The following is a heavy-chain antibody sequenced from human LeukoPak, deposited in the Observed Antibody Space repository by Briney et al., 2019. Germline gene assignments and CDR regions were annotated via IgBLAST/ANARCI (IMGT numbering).Heavy chain of an antibody. J-gene: IGHJ4*02. CDR1: RFTLIRYW. Sequence: GGSLRLSCAASRFTLIRYWMHWVRPAPGKGLVWVSRINSDGISTSYADSVKGRFTISRDNAKNTLYLQMNSLRAEDTAVYYCARDGNYYDSSGPADYWGQGTLVTVSS. D-gene: IGHD3-22*01. V-gene: IGHV3-74*01. CDR2: INSDGIST. CDR3: ARDGNYYDSSGPADY.